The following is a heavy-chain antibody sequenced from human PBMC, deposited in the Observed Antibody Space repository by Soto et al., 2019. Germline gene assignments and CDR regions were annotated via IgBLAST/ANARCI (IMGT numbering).Heavy chain of an antibody. Sequence: QVQLVQSGPEVKKPGSSVKVSCKGSGDFNSYSISWVRQAPGQGPEWMGGIIPIFATPTYAQKFQGRVTITADKSTSTAYMELSRLTSEDTAIYYCARGGPVIIPAATNWFDPWGQGTLVSVSS. D-gene: IGHD2-2*01. CDR1: GDFNSYS. J-gene: IGHJ5*02. CDR3: ARGGPVIIPAATNWFDP. V-gene: IGHV1-69*06. CDR2: IIPIFATP.